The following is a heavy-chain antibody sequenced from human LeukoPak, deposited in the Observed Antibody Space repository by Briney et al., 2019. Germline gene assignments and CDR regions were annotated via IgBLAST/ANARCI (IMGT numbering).Heavy chain of an antibody. J-gene: IGHJ4*02. CDR2: INPNSGGT. CDR1: GYTFTSYY. V-gene: IGHV1-2*02. D-gene: IGHD6-6*01. CDR3: ARELANIAARRGCSGY. Sequence: GASVKVSCKATGYTFTSYYMHWVRQAPGQGLEWMGWINPNSGGTNYAQKFQGRVTMTRDTSISTAYMELSRLRSDDTAVYYCARELANIAARRGCSGYWGQGTLVTVSS.